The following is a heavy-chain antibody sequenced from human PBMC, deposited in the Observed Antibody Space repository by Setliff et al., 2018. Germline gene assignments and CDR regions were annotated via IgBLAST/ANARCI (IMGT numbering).Heavy chain of an antibody. CDR3: TTSPISSGSHSNFDYNMDV. CDR1: GFTFSSAW. J-gene: IGHJ6*02. CDR2: IKRITDSGTT. V-gene: IGHV3-15*01. Sequence: PGGSLRLSCTASGFTFSSAWMSWVRQAPGKGLEWVGRIKRITDSGTTDHAAPVKGRFTVSRDDSISTLYLQMNSLKTEDTAVYYCTTSPISSGSHSNFDYNMDVWGQGTTVTVSS. D-gene: IGHD3-22*01.